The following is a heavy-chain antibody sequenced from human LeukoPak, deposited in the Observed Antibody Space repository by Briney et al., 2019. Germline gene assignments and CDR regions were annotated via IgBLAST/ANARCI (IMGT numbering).Heavy chain of an antibody. CDR2: ISAYNGNT. CDR1: SYTFTSYG. V-gene: IGHV1-18*01. CDR3: ARGPYFDSKGFYYYYYGMDV. J-gene: IGHJ6*02. Sequence: GASVKVSCKASSYTFTSYGISWVRQAPGQGLEWMGWISAYNGNTNYAQKLQGRVTMTTDTSTSTAYMELRSLRSDDTAVYYCARGPYFDSKGFYYYYYGMDVWGQGTTVTISS. D-gene: IGHD3-9*01.